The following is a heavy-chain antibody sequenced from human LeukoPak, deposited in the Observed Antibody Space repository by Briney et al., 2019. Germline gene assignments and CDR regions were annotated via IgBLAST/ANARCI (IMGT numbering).Heavy chain of an antibody. D-gene: IGHD3-10*01. CDR3: ARGKGWDGSGNYPFDD. J-gene: IGHJ4*02. CDR2: IIPILGIK. Sequence: ASVTVSCKASGGTFSSYGFNWVRQAPGQGLEWMGRIIPILGIKDYAQKFQGRVTITADKSTSTAYMELSSLRSEDTAVYYCARGKGWDGSGNYPFDDWGQGTLVTVSS. V-gene: IGHV1-69*04. CDR1: GGTFSSYG.